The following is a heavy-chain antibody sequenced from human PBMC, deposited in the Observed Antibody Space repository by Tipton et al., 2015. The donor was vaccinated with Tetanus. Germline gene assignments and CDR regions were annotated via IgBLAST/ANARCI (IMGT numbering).Heavy chain of an antibody. D-gene: IGHD6-25*01. CDR2: IIPASGAT. J-gene: IGHJ4*02. CDR3: VRDRAAAGGSDY. V-gene: IGHV1-69*01. CDR1: GGPFYKHG. Sequence: QVQLVQSGAAVKKPGSSVRVSCKSSGGPFYKHGIDWVRQAPGQGLEWMGGIIPASGATNYAHKFQGRVTMTADASTTTVHMELSNLRSDDTAVYYCVRDRAAAGGSDYWGQGTLVTV.